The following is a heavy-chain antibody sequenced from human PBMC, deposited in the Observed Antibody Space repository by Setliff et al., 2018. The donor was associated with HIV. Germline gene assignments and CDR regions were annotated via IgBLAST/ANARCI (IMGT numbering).Heavy chain of an antibody. CDR2: VDHSGTT. J-gene: IGHJ3*01. CDR3: TRGLGGTVPKPLEAFDV. D-gene: IGHD1-7*01. Sequence: SETLSLTCTVSGGSISSYYWSWIRQPPGKGLEWIGFVDHSGTTEYNPSLKGRLSISRDPSKSQVSLNLNSATAADTAVYYCTRGLGGTVPKPLEAFDVWGRGAVVTVSS. V-gene: IGHV4-59*01. CDR1: GGSISSYY.